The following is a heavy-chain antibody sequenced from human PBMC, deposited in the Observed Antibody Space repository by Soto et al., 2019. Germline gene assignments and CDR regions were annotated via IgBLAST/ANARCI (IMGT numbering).Heavy chain of an antibody. D-gene: IGHD3-3*01. CDR3: ARDKSPNTIFGVVNYYYYGMDV. J-gene: IGHJ6*02. CDR1: GFTFSSYA. V-gene: IGHV3-30-3*01. CDR2: ISYDGSNK. Sequence: GGSLRLSCAASGFTFSSYAMHWVRQAPGKGLEWVAVISYDGSNKYYADSVKGRFTISRDNSKNTLYLQMNSLRAEDTAVYYCARDKSPNTIFGVVNYYYYGMDVWGQGTTVTVSS.